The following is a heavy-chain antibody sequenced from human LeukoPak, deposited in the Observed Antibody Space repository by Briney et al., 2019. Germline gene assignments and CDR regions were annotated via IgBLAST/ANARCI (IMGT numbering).Heavy chain of an antibody. CDR2: ISAYNGNT. CDR3: ARGRNEHCSGGSCYLYYYYYYYMDV. D-gene: IGHD2-15*01. V-gene: IGHV1-18*01. CDR1: GYTFTSYG. Sequence: ASVKVSCKASGYTFTSYGISWVRQAPGQGLEWMGWISAYNGNTNYAQKLQGRVTMTTDTSTSTAYMELRSLRSDDTAVYYCARGRNEHCSGGSCYLYYYYYYYMDVWGKGTTVTVSS. J-gene: IGHJ6*03.